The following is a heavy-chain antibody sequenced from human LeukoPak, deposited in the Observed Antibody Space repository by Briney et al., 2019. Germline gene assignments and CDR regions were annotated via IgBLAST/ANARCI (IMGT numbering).Heavy chain of an antibody. V-gene: IGHV3-74*01. CDR1: GFTFSRYW. CDR2: INSDGSST. D-gene: IGHD2-15*01. J-gene: IGHJ4*02. Sequence: PAGGSLRLSCAASGFTFSRYWMHWVRQAPGKGLVWVSRINSDGSSTSYADSVKGRFTISRDNARNSLYLQMNSLRAEDTAVYYCARAPPGRDLLGGFDFWGQGIRVTVSS. CDR3: ARAPPGRDLLGGFDF.